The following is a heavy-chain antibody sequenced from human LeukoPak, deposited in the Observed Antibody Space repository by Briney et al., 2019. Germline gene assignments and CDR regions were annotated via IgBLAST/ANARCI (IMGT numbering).Heavy chain of an antibody. CDR1: GFTFSSYS. J-gene: IGHJ4*02. CDR2: ISSSSSYI. D-gene: IGHD4-23*01. Sequence: GGSLRLSCAASGFTFSSYSMNWVRQAPGKGLEWVSSISSSSSYIYYADSVKGRFTISRDNSKNTLYLQVNSLRAEDTAVYYCARRGDGGRSFDYWGQGTLVTVSS. V-gene: IGHV3-21*04. CDR3: ARRGDGGRSFDY.